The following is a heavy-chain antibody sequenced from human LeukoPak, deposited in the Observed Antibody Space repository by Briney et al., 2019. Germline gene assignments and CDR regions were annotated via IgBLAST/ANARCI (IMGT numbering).Heavy chain of an antibody. CDR1: GYTFTGYY. CDR3: ARGVTARTGWYY. CDR2: INPNSGGT. D-gene: IGHD1/OR15-1a*01. V-gene: IGHV1-2*06. J-gene: IGHJ4*02. Sequence: ASVKVSCKASGYTFTGYYMHWVRQAPGQGLEWMGRINPNSGGTNYAQKFQGRVTMTRDTSISTAYMELSRLRSDDTAVYYCARGVTARTGWYYWGQGTLVTVSS.